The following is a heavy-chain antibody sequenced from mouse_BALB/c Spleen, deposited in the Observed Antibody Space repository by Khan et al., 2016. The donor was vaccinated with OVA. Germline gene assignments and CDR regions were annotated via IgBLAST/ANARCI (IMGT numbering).Heavy chain of an antibody. D-gene: IGHD1-1*01. J-gene: IGHJ2*01. CDR2: ISGDSNTI. CDR3: ATSYFYGYYFDY. CDR1: GFTFSSYG. Sequence: EVQGVESGGDLVQPGGSRKLSCAASGFTFSSYGMHWVRQAPEKGLEWVAYISGDSNTIYYADTVKGRFTISSDNPRNTLFLQMTSLMSWDTAMYYCATSYFYGYYFDYWGPGTTLTVSS. V-gene: IGHV5-17*02.